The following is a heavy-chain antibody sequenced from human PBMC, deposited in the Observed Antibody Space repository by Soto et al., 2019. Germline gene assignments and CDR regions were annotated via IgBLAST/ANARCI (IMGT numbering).Heavy chain of an antibody. J-gene: IGHJ5*02. D-gene: IGHD6-13*01. CDR3: VRDSSYSSSWYVANWFDP. CDR2: ISAYNGNT. V-gene: IGHV1-18*01. Sequence: GASVKVSCKASGYTFTSYGISWVRQAPGQGLEWMGWISAYNGNTNYAQKLQGRVTMTTDTSTSTAYMELRSLRSDDTAVYYCVRDSSYSSSWYVANWFDPWGQGTLVTVSS. CDR1: GYTFTSYG.